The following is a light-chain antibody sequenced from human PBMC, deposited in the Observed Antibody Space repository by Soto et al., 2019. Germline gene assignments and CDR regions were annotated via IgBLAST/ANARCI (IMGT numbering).Light chain of an antibody. V-gene: IGLV2-11*01. CDR2: YVT. CDR3: CSHAGSYTWV. CDR1: SSDVGGYNS. Sequence: QSVLTQPRSVSGSPGQSVTISCTATSSDVGGYNSVSWYQQHPGKAPKLMIYYVTKRPSGVPDRFSGSKSGNTASLTISGLQAEDEADYFCCSHAGSYTWVFGGGTKLTVL. J-gene: IGLJ3*02.